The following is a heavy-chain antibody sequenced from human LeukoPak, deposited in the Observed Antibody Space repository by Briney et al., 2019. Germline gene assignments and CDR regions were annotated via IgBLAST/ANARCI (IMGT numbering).Heavy chain of an antibody. CDR3: ATASRNYGDYR. D-gene: IGHD4-17*01. J-gene: IGHJ4*02. V-gene: IGHV4-34*01. Sequence: SETLSLTCAVYGGSFSGYYWSWIRQPPGKGLEWIGEINHSGSTNYNPSLKSRVTISVDTSKNQFSLKLSSVTAADTAVYYCATASRNYGDYRWGQGTLVTVSS. CDR1: GGSFSGYY. CDR2: INHSGST.